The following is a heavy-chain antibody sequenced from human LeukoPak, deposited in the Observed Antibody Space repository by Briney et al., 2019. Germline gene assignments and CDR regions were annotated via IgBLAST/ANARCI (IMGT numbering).Heavy chain of an antibody. CDR3: ARAHRPYYYDSSGYFPAMAHTCDY. D-gene: IGHD3-22*01. J-gene: IGHJ4*02. V-gene: IGHV1-69*05. CDR2: IIPIFGTA. CDR1: GGTFSSYA. Sequence: ASVKVSCKASGGTFSSYAISWVRQAPGQGLEWMGGIIPIFGTANYAQKFQGRVTITTDESTSTAYMELSSLRSEDTAVYYCARAHRPYYYDSSGYFPAMAHTCDYWGQGTLVTVSS.